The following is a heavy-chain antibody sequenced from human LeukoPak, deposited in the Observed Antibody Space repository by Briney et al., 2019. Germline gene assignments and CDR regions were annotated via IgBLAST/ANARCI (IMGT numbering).Heavy chain of an antibody. J-gene: IGHJ6*03. V-gene: IGHV3-23*01. CDR2: ISGSGGST. Sequence: GSLRLSCAASGFTFSSYAMSWVRQAPGKVLEWVSAISGSGGSTYYADSVKGRFTISRDNSKNTLYLQMNSLRAEDTAVYYCAIQLKKVVPAAMGFCYYMDVWGKGTTVTVSS. CDR1: GFTFSSYA. CDR3: AIQLKKVVPAAMGFCYYMDV. D-gene: IGHD2-2*01.